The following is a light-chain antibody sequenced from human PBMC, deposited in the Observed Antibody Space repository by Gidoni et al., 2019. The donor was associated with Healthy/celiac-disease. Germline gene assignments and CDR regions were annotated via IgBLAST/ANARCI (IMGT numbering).Light chain of an antibody. CDR2: WAS. CDR3: QQYYSTPWT. CDR1: QSVLYSSNNKNF. J-gene: IGKJ1*01. Sequence: DIVMTQSPDTLAVSLGERATINCKSSQSVLYSSNNKNFLAWYQQKPGQPPKLLIYWASTRESGVPDLFSGSGSGTDLTLTISILQAEDVAVYYCQQYYSTPWTFGQGTKVEIK. V-gene: IGKV4-1*01.